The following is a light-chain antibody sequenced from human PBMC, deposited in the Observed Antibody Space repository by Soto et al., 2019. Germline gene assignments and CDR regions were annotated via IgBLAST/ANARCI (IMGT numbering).Light chain of an antibody. CDR1: QSVSRN. Sequence: EIVMTKSPATLSVSPRERATLSCRASQSVSRNVAWYQQKPGQAPRLLIHEASTRATGISDRFSGSGSGTEFTLTISSLQSEDFAVYYCQQYNNWLWTFGQGTKVEIK. V-gene: IGKV3-15*01. CDR2: EAS. CDR3: QQYNNWLWT. J-gene: IGKJ1*01.